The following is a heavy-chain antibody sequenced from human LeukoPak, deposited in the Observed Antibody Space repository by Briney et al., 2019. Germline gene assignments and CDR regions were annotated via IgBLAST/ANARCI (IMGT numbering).Heavy chain of an antibody. D-gene: IGHD2-2*01. J-gene: IGHJ4*02. V-gene: IGHV3-48*01. CDR2: IGISSGNT. CDR1: GFTFSSYS. Sequence: GGSLRHSCAASGFTFSSYSMNWVRQAPGKGPEWISYIGISSGNTKYADSVKGRFTISGDKAKNSVYLQMNSLRVEDTAVYYCARDTKYAFDNWGQGTLVTVSS. CDR3: ARDTKYAFDN.